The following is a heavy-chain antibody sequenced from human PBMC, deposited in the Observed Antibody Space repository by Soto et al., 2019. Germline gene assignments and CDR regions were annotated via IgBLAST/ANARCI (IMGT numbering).Heavy chain of an antibody. J-gene: IGHJ6*02. D-gene: IGHD4-17*01. CDR3: AKAIYGEERPYGMDV. V-gene: IGHV3-23*01. CDR2: ISGSGGST. CDR1: GFTFSSYA. Sequence: EVQLLESGGGLVQPGGSLRLSCAASGFTFSSYAMSWVRQAPGKGLEWVSAISGSGGSTYYADSVKGRFTISRDNSKNTLYPQMNSLRAEDTAVYYCAKAIYGEERPYGMDVWGQGTTVTVSS.